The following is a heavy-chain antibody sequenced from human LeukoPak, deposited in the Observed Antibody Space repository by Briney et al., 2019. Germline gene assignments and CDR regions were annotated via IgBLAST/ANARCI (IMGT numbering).Heavy chain of an antibody. J-gene: IGHJ6*02. V-gene: IGHV3-73*01. D-gene: IGHD2-2*01. Sequence: GGSLRLSCAASGFTFSGSAMHWVRQASGKGLEWVGRIRSKANSYATAYAASVKGRFTISRDDSKNTAYLQMNSLKTEDTAVYYCTIRLMDQLPRFVWCYYGTAVWGQGTTVTVSS. CDR1: GFTFSGSA. CDR3: TIRLMDQLPRFVWCYYGTAV. CDR2: IRSKANSYAT.